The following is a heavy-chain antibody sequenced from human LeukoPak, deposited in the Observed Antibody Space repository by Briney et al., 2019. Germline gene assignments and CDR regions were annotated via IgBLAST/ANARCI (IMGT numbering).Heavy chain of an antibody. CDR2: ISSNGGST. CDR1: GFTFSSYA. D-gene: IGHD1-26*01. J-gene: IGHJ4*02. CDR3: ARDGPSGSYYEGLADY. Sequence: GGSLRLSCAASGFTFSSYAMHWVRQAPGKGLEYVSAISSNGGSTYYANSVKGRFTISRDNSKNTLYLQMGSLRAEDMAVYYCARDGPSGSYYEGLADYWGQGTLVTVSS. V-gene: IGHV3-64*01.